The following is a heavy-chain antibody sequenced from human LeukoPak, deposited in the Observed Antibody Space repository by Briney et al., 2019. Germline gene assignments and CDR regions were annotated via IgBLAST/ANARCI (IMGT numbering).Heavy chain of an antibody. V-gene: IGHV3-21*01. Sequence: GGSLRLSCAASGFTFSSYSMNWVRQAPGKGLEWVSSISSSSSYIYYADSVKGRFTISRDNAKNSLYLQMSSLRAEDTAVYYCAKVRLDILTGYYDYWGQGTLVTVSS. CDR3: AKVRLDILTGYYDY. CDR2: ISSSSSYI. CDR1: GFTFSSYS. D-gene: IGHD3-9*01. J-gene: IGHJ4*02.